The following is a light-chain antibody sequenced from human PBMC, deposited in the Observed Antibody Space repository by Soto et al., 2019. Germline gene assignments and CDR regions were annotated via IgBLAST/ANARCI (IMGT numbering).Light chain of an antibody. Sequence: EIVLTHSPGTLSLSPGERATLSCRASQSVSSSYLAWYQQKPGQAPRLLIYGASSRATGIPDRFSGSGSGTDFTLTISRLEPEDFAVYYCHQYGSSPLYTFGQGTKLEIK. CDR2: GAS. J-gene: IGKJ2*01. V-gene: IGKV3-20*01. CDR1: QSVSSSY. CDR3: HQYGSSPLYT.